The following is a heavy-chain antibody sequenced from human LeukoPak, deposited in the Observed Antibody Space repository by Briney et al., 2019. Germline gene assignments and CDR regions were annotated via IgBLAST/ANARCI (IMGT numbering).Heavy chain of an antibody. D-gene: IGHD3-22*01. J-gene: IGHJ4*02. Sequence: PGGSLRLSCAASGFIFSSYAMTWVRQAPGKGLEWVSGISGSGGRTDYADSVKGRFTISKDFSKNTLFLQMNNLRAEDTAVYYCAKDRSSSLIAVVIKHWGQGTLVTVSS. CDR3: AKDRSSSLIAVVIKH. CDR1: GFIFSSYA. CDR2: ISGSGGRT. V-gene: IGHV3-23*01.